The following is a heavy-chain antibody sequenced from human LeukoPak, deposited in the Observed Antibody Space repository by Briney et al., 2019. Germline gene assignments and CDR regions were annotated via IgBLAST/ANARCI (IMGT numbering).Heavy chain of an antibody. V-gene: IGHV3-33*01. D-gene: IGHD3-3*01. Sequence: GGSLRLSCAASGFTFSSYGMHWVRQAPGKGLEWVAVIWYDGSNKYYADSVKGRFTISRDNSKNTLYLQMNSLRAEDTAVYYCARDGYYDFWSPNYYYYYMDVWGKGTTVTVSS. CDR3: ARDGYYDFWSPNYYYYYMDV. CDR2: IWYDGSNK. CDR1: GFTFSSYG. J-gene: IGHJ6*03.